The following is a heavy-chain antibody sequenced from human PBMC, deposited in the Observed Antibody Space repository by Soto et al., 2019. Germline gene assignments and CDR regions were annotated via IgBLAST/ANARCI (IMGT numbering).Heavy chain of an antibody. Sequence: QVQLVQSGAEVKKPGASVKVSCKASGYSFTDYGFTWVRQAPGQGLEWMGWVNTYKGNTNYAQKFQGRVTMTTDTSTSTAYMELWGLRSDDTALYYCARERGNYMYFDYWGQGTLVTVSS. CDR2: VNTYKGNT. CDR3: ARERGNYMYFDY. J-gene: IGHJ4*02. CDR1: GYSFTDYG. D-gene: IGHD1-7*01. V-gene: IGHV1-18*01.